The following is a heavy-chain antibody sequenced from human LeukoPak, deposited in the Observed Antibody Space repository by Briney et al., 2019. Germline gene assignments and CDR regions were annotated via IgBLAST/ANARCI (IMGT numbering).Heavy chain of an antibody. CDR2: INPSGGST. V-gene: IGHV1-46*01. Sequence: ASVRVSCKASGYTFTSYYMHWVRQAPGQGLEWMGIINPSGGSTSYAQKFQGRVTMTRDMSTSTVYMELSSLRSEDTAVYYCARDGGSNYDPFDYWGQGTLVTVSS. D-gene: IGHD4-11*01. CDR1: GYTFTSYY. CDR3: ARDGGSNYDPFDY. J-gene: IGHJ4*02.